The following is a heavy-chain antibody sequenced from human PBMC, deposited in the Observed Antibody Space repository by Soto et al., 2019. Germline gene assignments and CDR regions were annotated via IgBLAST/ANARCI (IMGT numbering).Heavy chain of an antibody. J-gene: IGHJ4*02. Sequence: GGSLRLSCAASGFTFSNYWMTWVRQAPGKGLEWLANIKEDGSGKHYVDSVKGRFTISRDNAKNSLYLQMNSLRVEDTAVYFCSRDVVVGAKALNYWGQGALVTVSS. V-gene: IGHV3-7*01. CDR2: IKEDGSGK. CDR1: GFTFSNYW. D-gene: IGHD2-15*01. CDR3: SRDVVVGAKALNY.